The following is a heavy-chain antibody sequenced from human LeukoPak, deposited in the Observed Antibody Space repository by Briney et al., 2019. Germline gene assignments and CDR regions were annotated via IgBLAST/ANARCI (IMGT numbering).Heavy chain of an antibody. D-gene: IGHD6-19*01. J-gene: IGHJ1*01. CDR3: ARGIAVAYPFQH. CDR1: GGTFSSHA. CDR2: IIPIFGTA. V-gene: IGHV1-69*01. Sequence: SVKVSCKASGGTFSSHAISWVRQAPGQGLEWMGGIIPIFGTANYAQKFQGRVTITADESTSTAYMELSSLRSEDTAVYYCARGIAVAYPFQHWGQGTLVTVSS.